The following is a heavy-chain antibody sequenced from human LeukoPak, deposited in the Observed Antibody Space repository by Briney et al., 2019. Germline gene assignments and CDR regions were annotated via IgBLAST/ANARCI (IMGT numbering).Heavy chain of an antibody. CDR3: ARENSYYDSSGYYFGSGYFDY. D-gene: IGHD3-22*01. J-gene: IGHJ4*02. CDR1: GGSFSPYY. V-gene: IGHV4-59*01. Sequence: SEILSLTCTVSGGSFSPYYWIWIRQPPGKGLEWIGYIYYSGSTNYNPSLQSRVTISVDTSKNQFSLRLSSVTAADTAVYYCARENSYYDSSGYYFGSGYFDYWGQGTLVTVSS. CDR2: IYYSGST.